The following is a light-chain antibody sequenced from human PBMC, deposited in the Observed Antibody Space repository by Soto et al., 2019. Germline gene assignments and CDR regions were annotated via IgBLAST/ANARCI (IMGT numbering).Light chain of an antibody. CDR1: QSVSSSY. CDR3: QQYGSSPDT. CDR2: GAS. J-gene: IGKJ2*01. V-gene: IGKV3-20*01. Sequence: EIGLTQSPGTLSLSPGESATLSCRARQSVSSSYLAWYQQKPGQAPRLLIYGASSRATAISDRFRGSGSGTDFTLTISRLEPEDFAVYYFQQYGSSPDTFSQGTQLEIK.